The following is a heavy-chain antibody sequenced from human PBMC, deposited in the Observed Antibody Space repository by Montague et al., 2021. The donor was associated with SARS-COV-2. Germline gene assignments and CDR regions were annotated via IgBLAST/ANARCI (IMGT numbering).Heavy chain of an antibody. J-gene: IGHJ3*01. CDR1: GGSVSSSTYL. D-gene: IGHD3-10*01. CDR3: ARTYGSGRGDAFDS. CDR2: INYSGRT. V-gene: IGHV4-39*01. Sequence: SETLSLTCTVSGGSVSSSTYLLGWIRQPPGKGLEWIGSINYSGRTHSKPSHMSRVTISVDTSKNQFSLKLTSVTAADMAIYYCARTYGSGRGDAFDSWGQGTMVIVST.